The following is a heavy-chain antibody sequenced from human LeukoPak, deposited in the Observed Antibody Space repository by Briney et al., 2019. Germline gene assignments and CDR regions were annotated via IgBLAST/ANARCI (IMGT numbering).Heavy chain of an antibody. J-gene: IGHJ4*02. CDR3: ARALRSGSYREFDY. CDR1: GYTFTGYY. Sequence: ASVKVSCKASGYTFTGYYVHWMRQAPGQGLEWMGWINPNSGGTNYAPKFQGRVTMTRDTSIYTAYMELSKLRSDDTAVYYCARALRSGSYREFDYWGQGALVTVSS. V-gene: IGHV1-2*02. CDR2: INPNSGGT. D-gene: IGHD1-26*01.